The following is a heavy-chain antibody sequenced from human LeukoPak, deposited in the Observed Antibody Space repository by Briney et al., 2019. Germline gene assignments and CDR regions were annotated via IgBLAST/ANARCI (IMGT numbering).Heavy chain of an antibody. CDR3: ARREDSGYAYYGMDV. J-gene: IGHJ6*02. CDR1: GFTFSSYE. V-gene: IGHV3-48*03. Sequence: GGSLRLSCAASGFTFSSYEMNWVRQAPGKGLEWVSYISSSGSTIYYADSVEGRFTISRDNAKNSLYLQMNSLRAEDTAVYYCARREDSGYAYYGMDVWGRGTTVTVSS. D-gene: IGHD5-12*01. CDR2: ISSSGSTI.